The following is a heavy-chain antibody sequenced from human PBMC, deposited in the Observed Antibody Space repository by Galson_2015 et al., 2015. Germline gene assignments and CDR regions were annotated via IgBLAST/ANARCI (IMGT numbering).Heavy chain of an antibody. D-gene: IGHD1-1*01. CDR1: GFTFNTYA. CDR2: LSGSGADT. CDR3: AKHSYNLGGGAGTYFDY. V-gene: IGHV3-23*01. Sequence: SLRLSCAASGFTFNTYAMTWVRQAPGKGLEWVSALSGSGADTYYSDAVKGRFTISRDNSKNTLYLQMNSLKAEDTALYYCAKHSYNLGGGAGTYFDYWGQGTLVTVSS. J-gene: IGHJ4*02.